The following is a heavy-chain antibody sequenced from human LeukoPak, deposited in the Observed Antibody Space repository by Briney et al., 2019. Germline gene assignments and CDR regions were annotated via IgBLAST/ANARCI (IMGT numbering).Heavy chain of an antibody. D-gene: IGHD2-2*01. J-gene: IGHJ4*02. CDR3: ARRMPYCSSTSCHRYYFDY. CDR1: GASISDYH. Sequence: PSETLSLTCTVSGASISDYHWSWIRQPPGKGLEWIGSIYYSGSTYYNPSLKSRVTISVDTSKNQFSLKLSSVTAADTAVYYCARRMPYCSSTSCHRYYFDYWGQGTLVTVSS. V-gene: IGHV4-39*01. CDR2: IYYSGST.